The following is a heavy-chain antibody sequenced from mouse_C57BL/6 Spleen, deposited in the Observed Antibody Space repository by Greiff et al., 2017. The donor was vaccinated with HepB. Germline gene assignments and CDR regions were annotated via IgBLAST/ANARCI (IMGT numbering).Heavy chain of an antibody. Sequence: DVMLVESGGGLVQPGGSLSLSCAASGFTFTDYYMSWVRQPPGKALEWLGFIRNKANGYTTEYSASVKGRFTISRDNSQSILYLQMNALRAEDSATYYCARYPHYYGSSHWYFDVWGTGTTVTVSS. D-gene: IGHD1-1*01. V-gene: IGHV7-3*01. J-gene: IGHJ1*03. CDR3: ARYPHYYGSSHWYFDV. CDR2: IRNKANGYTT. CDR1: GFTFTDYY.